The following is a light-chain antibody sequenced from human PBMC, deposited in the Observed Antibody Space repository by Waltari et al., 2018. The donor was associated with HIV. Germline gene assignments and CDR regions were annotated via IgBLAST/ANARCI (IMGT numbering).Light chain of an antibody. CDR1: TSHLQTPYY. CDR2: GNN. CDR3: QSYDSSLTAVI. Sequence: QSVLTQPPSVSGAPGQSVSISCTSTTSHLQTPYYVHWYQPLPGSAPKPLVFGNNNRPAGVPARFSGSKSGTSASLAITGLQSEDEAFYYCQSYDSSLTAVIFGGGTKLTVL. V-gene: IGLV1-40*01. J-gene: IGLJ2*01.